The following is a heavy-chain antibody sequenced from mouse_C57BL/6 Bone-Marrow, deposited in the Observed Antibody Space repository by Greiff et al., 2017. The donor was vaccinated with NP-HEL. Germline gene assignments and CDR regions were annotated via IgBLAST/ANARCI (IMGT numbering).Heavy chain of an antibody. CDR3: AREGPVKAY. Sequence: QVQLQQSGAELVRPGTSVKVSCKASGYAFTNYLIEWVKQRPGQGLEWIGVINPGSGGTNYNEKFKGKATLTADKSSSTAYMQLSSLTSEDSAVYFCAREGPVKAYWGQGTLVTVSA. V-gene: IGHV1-54*01. J-gene: IGHJ3*01. CDR2: INPGSGGT. CDR1: GYAFTNYL.